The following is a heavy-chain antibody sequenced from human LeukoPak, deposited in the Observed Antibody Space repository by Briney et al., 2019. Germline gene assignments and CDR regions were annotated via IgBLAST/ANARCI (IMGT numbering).Heavy chain of an antibody. CDR1: GSTFSSYA. D-gene: IGHD6-13*01. CDR3: ARDGGERYSSSDNWFDP. V-gene: IGHV1-69*04. Sequence: ASVKVSCKASGSTFSSYAISWVRQAPGQGLEWMGRIIPILGIANYAQKFQGRVTITADKSTSTAYMELSSLRSEDTAVYYCARDGGERYSSSDNWFDPWGQGTLVTVSS. J-gene: IGHJ5*02. CDR2: IIPILGIA.